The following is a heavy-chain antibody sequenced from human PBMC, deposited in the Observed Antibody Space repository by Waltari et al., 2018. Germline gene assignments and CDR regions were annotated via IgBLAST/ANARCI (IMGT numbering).Heavy chain of an antibody. Sequence: QVQLVESGGGVVQPGGSLRLSCAASGFTFSSYGMHWFRQAPGKGLGWVAFIRYDGSNKYYADSVKGRFTISRDNSKNTLYLQMNSLRAEDTAVYYCAKDLSWRWQQLVNLSNAFDIWGQGTMVTVSS. V-gene: IGHV3-30*02. J-gene: IGHJ3*02. CDR3: AKDLSWRWQQLVNLSNAFDI. D-gene: IGHD6-13*01. CDR2: IRYDGSNK. CDR1: GFTFSSYG.